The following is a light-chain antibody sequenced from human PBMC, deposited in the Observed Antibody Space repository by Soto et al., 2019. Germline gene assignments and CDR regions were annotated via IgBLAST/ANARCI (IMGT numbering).Light chain of an antibody. CDR3: QSYDSSLSGWV. V-gene: IGLV1-40*01. CDR2: GNS. CDR1: SSNIGAGYE. J-gene: IGLJ3*02. Sequence: QSVLTQPPSVSGAQGQRVTISCTGSSSNIGAGYEAHWYQQLPGTAPKLLIYGNSNRPSGVPDRFSGSKSGTSASLAITGLQAEDEADYYCQSYDSSLSGWVFGGGTKVTVL.